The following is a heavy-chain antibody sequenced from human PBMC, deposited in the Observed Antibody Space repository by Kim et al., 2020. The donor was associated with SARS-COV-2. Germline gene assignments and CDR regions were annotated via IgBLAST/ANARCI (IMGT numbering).Heavy chain of an antibody. D-gene: IGHD3-10*01. V-gene: IGHV3-33*05. Sequence: GGSLRLSCAASGFTFSSYGMHWVRQAPGKGLEWVAVISYDGSNKYYADSVKGRFTISRDNSKNTLYLQMNSLRAEDTAVYYCAREKELVYYGSGSPHFDYWGQGTLVTVSS. J-gene: IGHJ4*02. CDR1: GFTFSSYG. CDR2: ISYDGSNK. CDR3: AREKELVYYGSGSPHFDY.